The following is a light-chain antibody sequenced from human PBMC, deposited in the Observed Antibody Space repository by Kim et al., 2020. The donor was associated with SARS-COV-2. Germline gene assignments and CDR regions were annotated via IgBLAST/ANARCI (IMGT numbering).Light chain of an antibody. V-gene: IGKV6-21*02. J-gene: IGKJ2*01. CDR2: YAS. Sequence: EVVLTQSPAFQSVTPKEKVTITCRASQSIGISLHWYQQKPDQSPKLLIKYASQSISGVPSRFSGSGSGTDFTLTINSLDTEDAATYSYLQTNTPYTFGQRTKLEI. CDR3: LQTNTPYT. CDR1: QSIGIS.